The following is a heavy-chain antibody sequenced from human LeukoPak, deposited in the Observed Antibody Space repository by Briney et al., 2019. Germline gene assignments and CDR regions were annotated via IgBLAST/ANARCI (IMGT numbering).Heavy chain of an antibody. Sequence: GESLKISCKGSGYSFTSYWIGWVRQMPGKGLEWMGIIYPGNSDTRYSPSFQGQVTLSADKSISTAYLQWSSLKASDTAMYYCARLGDSGLADPAVLGYWGQGTLVTVSS. V-gene: IGHV5-51*01. D-gene: IGHD3-10*01. CDR1: GYSFTSYW. CDR2: IYPGNSDT. CDR3: ARLGDSGLADPAVLGY. J-gene: IGHJ4*02.